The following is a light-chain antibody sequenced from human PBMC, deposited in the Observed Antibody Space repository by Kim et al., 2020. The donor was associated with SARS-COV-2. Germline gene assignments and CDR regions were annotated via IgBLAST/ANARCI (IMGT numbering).Light chain of an antibody. J-gene: IGKJ4*01. CDR2: AAS. CDR3: RQDYDYALT. Sequence: ALQMTQSPSSLSASVGDRVTITCRASQGIRHDLGWYQQKPGIAPKLLIYAASSLHSGVPSRFSGSGSGTEFTLTISSLQPDDLATYYCRQDYDYALTFWGGTKGDIK. V-gene: IGKV1-6*01. CDR1: QGIRHD.